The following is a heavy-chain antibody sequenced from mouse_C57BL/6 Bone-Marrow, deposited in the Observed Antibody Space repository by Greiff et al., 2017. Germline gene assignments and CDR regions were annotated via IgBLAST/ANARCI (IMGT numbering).Heavy chain of an antibody. CDR1: GYTFTSYW. CDR3: ARCYPLRDYYAMDY. J-gene: IGHJ4*01. V-gene: IGHV1-61*01. Sequence: QVQLQQPGAELVRPGSSVKLSCKASGYTFTSYWMDWVKQRPGQGLEWIGNIYPSDSETHYNQKFKDKATLTVDKSSSTAYMQLSSLTSEDSAVYYGARCYPLRDYYAMDYWGQGTSVTVSS. CDR2: IYPSDSET.